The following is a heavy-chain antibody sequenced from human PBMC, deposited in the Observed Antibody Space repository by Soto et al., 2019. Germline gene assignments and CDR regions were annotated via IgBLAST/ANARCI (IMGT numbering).Heavy chain of an antibody. V-gene: IGHV4-61*01. J-gene: IGHJ4*02. CDR2: IYYSGST. CDR1: GGSVSSGSYY. D-gene: IGHD5-18*01. Sequence: PSETLSLTCTVSGGSVSSGSYYWSLIRQPPGKGLEWIGYIYYSGSTNYNPSLKSRVTISVDTSKNQFSLKLSSVTAADTAVYYCARISGYSYGLPPYFDYWGQGTLVTVSS. CDR3: ARISGYSYGLPPYFDY.